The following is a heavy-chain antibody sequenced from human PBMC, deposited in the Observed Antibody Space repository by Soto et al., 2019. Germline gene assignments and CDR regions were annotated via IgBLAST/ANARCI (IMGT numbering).Heavy chain of an antibody. CDR1: GGTFSSYA. CDR3: ARDPAVGGGNSISGAD. Sequence: QVQLVQSGAEVKKPGSSVKVSCKASGGTFSSYAISWVRQAPGQGLEWMGGIIPIFGTANYAQKFQGRVAITADESTSTAYMELSSLRSEDTAVYYCARDPAVGGGNSISGADWGQGTLVTVSS. CDR2: IIPIFGTA. D-gene: IGHD2-21*02. V-gene: IGHV1-69*01. J-gene: IGHJ4*02.